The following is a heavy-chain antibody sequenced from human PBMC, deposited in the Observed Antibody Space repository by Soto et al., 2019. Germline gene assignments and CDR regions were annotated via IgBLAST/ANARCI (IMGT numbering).Heavy chain of an antibody. CDR2: ISAYNGNT. J-gene: IGHJ6*02. D-gene: IGHD6-6*01. CDR1: GYTFTSYG. CDR3: ARDKASSSSRGVYYYYYGMDV. Sequence: QVQLVQSGAEVKKPGASVKVSCKASGYTFTSYGISWVRQAPGQGLEWMGWISAYNGNTNYAQKLQGRVTMTTDTSTSTAYMELRSLRSDDTAAYYCARDKASSSSRGVYYYYYGMDVWGQGTTVTVSS. V-gene: IGHV1-18*01.